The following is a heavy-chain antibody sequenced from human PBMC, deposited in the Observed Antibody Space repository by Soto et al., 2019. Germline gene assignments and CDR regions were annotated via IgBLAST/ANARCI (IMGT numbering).Heavy chain of an antibody. CDR1: GFTFSSYS. CDR3: ARVLDYVVDYYGMDV. CDR2: ISSSSSYI. D-gene: IGHD4-17*01. V-gene: IGHV3-21*01. J-gene: IGHJ6*02. Sequence: EVQLVESGGGLVKPGGSLRLSCAASGFTFSSYSMNWVRQAPGKGLEWVSSISSSSSYIYYADSVKGRFTISRDNAKNSLYLQMNSLRAEDTAVYYCARVLDYVVDYYGMDVWVQGTTVTVSS.